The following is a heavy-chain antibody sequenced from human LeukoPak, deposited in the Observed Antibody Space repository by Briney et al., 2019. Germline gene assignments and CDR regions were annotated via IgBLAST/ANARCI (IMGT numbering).Heavy chain of an antibody. CDR3: AVGYYDSSGYEVPLYYYYYGMDV. J-gene: IGHJ6*02. CDR2: IIPIFGTA. CDR1: GGTFSSYA. Sequence: ASVKVSCKASGGTFSSYAISWVRQAPGQGLEWMGGIIPIFGTANYAQKFQGRVTITADESTSTAYMELSSLRSEDTAVYYCAVGYYDSSGYEVPLYYYYYGMDVWGQGTTVTVSS. V-gene: IGHV1-69*13. D-gene: IGHD3-22*01.